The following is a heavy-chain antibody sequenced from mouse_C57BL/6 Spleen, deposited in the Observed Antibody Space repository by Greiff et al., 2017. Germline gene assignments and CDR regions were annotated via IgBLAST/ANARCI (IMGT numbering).Heavy chain of an antibody. CDR3: ARRLYYDYDAFDY. D-gene: IGHD2-4*01. Sequence: VQLQQPGAELVRPGSSVKLSCKASGYTFTSYWMDWVKQRPGQGLEWIGNIYPSDSETHYNQKFKDKATLTVDKSSSTAYMQLSSLTSEDSAVYYCARRLYYDYDAFDYWGQGTTLTVSS. J-gene: IGHJ2*01. V-gene: IGHV1-61*01. CDR1: GYTFTSYW. CDR2: IYPSDSET.